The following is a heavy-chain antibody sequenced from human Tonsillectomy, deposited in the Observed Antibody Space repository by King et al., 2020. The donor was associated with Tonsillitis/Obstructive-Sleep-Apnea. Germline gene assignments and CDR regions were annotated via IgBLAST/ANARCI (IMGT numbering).Heavy chain of an antibody. CDR2: FFGVGST. V-gene: IGHV3-66*01. CDR3: VKDVYCSGGTCYTTY. Sequence: VQLVESGGGLVQPGGSLRLSCTVSGFTVSSSYMSWVRQAPGKGLEWVSVFFGVGSTYYADSVQGRFSMSTDNSKNTLFLQMNSLDAEDTALYYCVKDVYCSGGTCYTTYWGQGTLVTVSS. J-gene: IGHJ4*02. D-gene: IGHD2-15*01. CDR1: GFTVSSSY.